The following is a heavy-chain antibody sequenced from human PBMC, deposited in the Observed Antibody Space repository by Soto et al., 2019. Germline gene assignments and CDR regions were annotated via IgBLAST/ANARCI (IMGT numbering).Heavy chain of an antibody. CDR1: GGSISSGGYS. V-gene: IGHV4-30-2*01. Sequence: KTSETLSLTCAVSGGSISSGGYSWSWIRQPPGKGLEWIGYIYHSGSTYYNPSLKSRVTISVDRSKNQFSLKLSSVTAADTAVYYCARGRYGSGSYFDYWGQGTLVTVSS. CDR3: ARGRYGSGSYFDY. J-gene: IGHJ4*02. CDR2: IYHSGST. D-gene: IGHD3-10*01.